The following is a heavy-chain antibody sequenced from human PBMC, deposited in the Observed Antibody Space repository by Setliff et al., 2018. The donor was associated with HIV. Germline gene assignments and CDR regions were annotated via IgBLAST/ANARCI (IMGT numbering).Heavy chain of an antibody. V-gene: IGHV4-34*01. Sequence: ASETLSLTCAVYGGSFSGYYWTWIRQPPGQGLEWIGEINRSGSANYNRSLKSRVTMSVDTSKRQFSLKLDSVNAADTAIYYCARQSTVAAAGFDFWGQGTLVTVSS. CDR1: GGSFSGYY. J-gene: IGHJ4*02. CDR2: INRSGSA. CDR3: ARQSTVAAAGFDF. D-gene: IGHD6-13*01.